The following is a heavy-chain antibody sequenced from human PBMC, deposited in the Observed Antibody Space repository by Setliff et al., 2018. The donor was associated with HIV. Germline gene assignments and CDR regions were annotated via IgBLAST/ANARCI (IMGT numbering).Heavy chain of an antibody. V-gene: IGHV3-21*05. CDR2: ISSSSSYT. D-gene: IGHD4-4*01. J-gene: IGHJ4*02. Sequence: GGSLRLSCAASGFTFSSYTMNWVRQAPGKGLEWVSYISSSSSYTNYADSVKGRFTISRDNAKNSLYLQMNSLRAEDTAVYYCARYHSDYAPTFDYWGRGTLVTVSS. CDR3: ARYHSDYAPTFDY. CDR1: GFTFSSYT.